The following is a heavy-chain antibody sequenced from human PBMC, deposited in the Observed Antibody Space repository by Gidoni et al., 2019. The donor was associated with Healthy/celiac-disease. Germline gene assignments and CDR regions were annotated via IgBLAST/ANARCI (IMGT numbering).Heavy chain of an antibody. Sequence: QVQLVQSGAEVKKPGSSVKVYCKASGGNFSSYAISWVRQAPGQVLEWMGRIIPILGIANYAQKFQGRVTITADKSTSTAYMELSSLRSEDTAVYYCARDEGYCSGGSCYRGAFDIWGQGTMVTVSS. V-gene: IGHV1-69*04. CDR3: ARDEGYCSGGSCYRGAFDI. D-gene: IGHD2-15*01. CDR2: IIPILGIA. J-gene: IGHJ3*02. CDR1: GGNFSSYA.